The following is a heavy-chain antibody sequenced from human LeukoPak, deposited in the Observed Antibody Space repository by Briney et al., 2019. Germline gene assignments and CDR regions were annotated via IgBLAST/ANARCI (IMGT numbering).Heavy chain of an antibody. Sequence: GGSLRLSCAASGFTFSSYGMHWVRQAPGKGLEWVAVIWYDGSNKYYADSVKGRFTISRDNSKNTLHLQMNSLRAEDTAVYYCARGNDYGDYSNWFDPWGQGTLVTVSS. CDR2: IWYDGSNK. V-gene: IGHV3-33*01. J-gene: IGHJ5*02. CDR1: GFTFSSYG. D-gene: IGHD4-17*01. CDR3: ARGNDYGDYSNWFDP.